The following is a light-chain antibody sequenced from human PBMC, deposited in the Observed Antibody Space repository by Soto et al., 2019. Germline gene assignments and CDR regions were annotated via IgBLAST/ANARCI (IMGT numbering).Light chain of an antibody. J-gene: IGLJ2*01. CDR3: CSYAVSSVV. CDR1: SSDVGGYNY. CDR2: DVN. Sequence: QSALTQPRSVSGSPGQSVTLSCTGTSSDVGGYNYVSWYQQSPGKAPKLMIYDVNKRPSGVPDRFSGSKSGNTASLTISGLQAEDEGDYYCCSYAVSSVVFGGGTKVTVL. V-gene: IGLV2-11*01.